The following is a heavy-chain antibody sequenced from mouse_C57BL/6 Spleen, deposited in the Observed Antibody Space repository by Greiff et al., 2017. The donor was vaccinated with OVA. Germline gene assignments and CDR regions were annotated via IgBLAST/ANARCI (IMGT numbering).Heavy chain of an antibody. J-gene: IGHJ2*01. CDR2: IDPETGGT. V-gene: IGHV1-15*01. CDR1: GYTFTDYE. D-gene: IGHD2-1*01. CDR3: TRYYGNRDY. Sequence: QVQLQQSGAELVRPGASVTLSCKASGYTFTDYEMHWVKQTPVHGLEWIGAIDPETGGTAYNQKFKGKAILTADKSSSTAYMELRSLTSEDSAVYYCTRYYGNRDYWGQGTTLTVSS.